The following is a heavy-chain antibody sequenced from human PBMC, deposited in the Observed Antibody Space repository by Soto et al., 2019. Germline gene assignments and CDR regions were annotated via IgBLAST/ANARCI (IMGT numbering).Heavy chain of an antibody. CDR2: IIPVFDKA. CDR3: ARLRRDWGDAFDL. Sequence: ASVKVSCKASGGSFGSSAISWVRQAPAQGLEWMGEIIPVFDKANYAQNFQGRLTITADEPTGTVFMQLSSLRSEDTAVYFCARLRRDWGDAFDLWGLGTLVT. J-gene: IGHJ3*01. CDR1: GGSFGSSA. D-gene: IGHD3-16*01. V-gene: IGHV1-69*13.